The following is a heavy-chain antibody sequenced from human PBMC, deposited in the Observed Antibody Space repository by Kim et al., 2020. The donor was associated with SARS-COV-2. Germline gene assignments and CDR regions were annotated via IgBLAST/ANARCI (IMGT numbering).Heavy chain of an antibody. V-gene: IGHV3-48*03. CDR3: ARVDYGGNSVVDALGI. CDR1: GFTFSRYE. CDR2: IDRRGSTI. D-gene: IGHD4-17*01. Sequence: GGSLRLSCAASGFTFSRYEMNWVRQAPGKGLEWVSYIDRRGSTIYYADSVKGRFTISRDNAKNSLYLQMNSLRAEDTAIYYCARVDYGGNSVVDALGIWGRGPMVSV. J-gene: IGHJ3*02.